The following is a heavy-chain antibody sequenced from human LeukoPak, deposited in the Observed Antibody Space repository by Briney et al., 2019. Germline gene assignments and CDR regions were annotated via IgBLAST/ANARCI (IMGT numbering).Heavy chain of an antibody. V-gene: IGHV4-59*01. CDR2: IYYSVNT. D-gene: IGHD4-23*01. CDR3: ARSVVPYYYYGMDV. CDR1: GGSISSYY. Sequence: PSETLSLTCTVSGGSISSYYWSWIRQPPGKGLEWIGYIYYSVNTNYNPSLKSRVTISVDTSKNQFSLKLSSVTAADTAVYYCARSVVPYYYYGMDVWGQGTTVTVSS. J-gene: IGHJ6*02.